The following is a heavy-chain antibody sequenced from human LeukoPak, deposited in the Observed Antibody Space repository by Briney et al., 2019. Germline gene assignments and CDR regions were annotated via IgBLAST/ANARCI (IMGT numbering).Heavy chain of an antibody. J-gene: IGHJ6*03. Sequence: PGGSLRLSCAASGFTVSSNYMSWVRQAPGKGLEWVSVIYSGGSTYYADSVKGRFTISRENAENSLYLQMNSLRTEDTAVYYCARQLAGSYYMDVWGKGTTVTVSS. CDR2: IYSGGST. V-gene: IGHV3-66*04. CDR1: GFTVSSNY. D-gene: IGHD3-10*01. CDR3: ARQLAGSYYMDV.